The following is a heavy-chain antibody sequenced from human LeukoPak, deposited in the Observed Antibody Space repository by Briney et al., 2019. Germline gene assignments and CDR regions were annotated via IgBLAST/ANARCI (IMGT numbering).Heavy chain of an antibody. D-gene: IGHD2-15*01. V-gene: IGHV3-23*01. CDR1: GFTFSSYA. CDR3: ARLGAGGGLGAFDI. CDR2: ITGSGGST. Sequence: GGSLRLSCAASGFTFSSYAMSWVRQAPGKGLEWVSGITGSGGSTHYADSVKGRFTISRDNSKNTLYLQMNSLRAEDTAVYYCARLGAGGGLGAFDIWGQGTMVTVSS. J-gene: IGHJ3*02.